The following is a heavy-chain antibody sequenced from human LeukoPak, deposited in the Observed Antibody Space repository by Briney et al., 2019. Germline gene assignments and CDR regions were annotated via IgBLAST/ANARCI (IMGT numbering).Heavy chain of an antibody. Sequence: GGSLRLSCAASGFTFSSYAMSWVRQAPGKGLEWVSAISGSGGSTYYADSVKGRFTTSRDNSKNTLYLQMNSLRAEDTAVYYCAKALIVVVTSFDYWGQGTLVTVSS. J-gene: IGHJ4*02. V-gene: IGHV3-23*01. CDR2: ISGSGGST. CDR3: AKALIVVVTSFDY. CDR1: GFTFSSYA. D-gene: IGHD3-22*01.